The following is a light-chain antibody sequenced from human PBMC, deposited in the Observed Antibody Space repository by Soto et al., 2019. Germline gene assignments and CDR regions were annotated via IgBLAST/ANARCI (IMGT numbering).Light chain of an antibody. J-gene: IGKJ5*01. V-gene: IGKV3-20*01. CDR2: GTS. CDR3: QQYGSSIT. CDR1: QRASRQY. Sequence: VLTQSPDTLSLSPGERATLSCRASQRASRQYLSWYQQKPGEAPRLLLYGTSRRATGIPDRFSGSGSGTDFTLTISRLEPEDFAVYYCQQYGSSITFGQGTRLEIK.